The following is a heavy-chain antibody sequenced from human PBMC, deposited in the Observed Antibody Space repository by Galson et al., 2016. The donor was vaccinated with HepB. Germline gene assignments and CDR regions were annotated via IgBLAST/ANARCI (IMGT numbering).Heavy chain of an antibody. CDR3: AKGRLAARGRCDY. J-gene: IGHJ4*02. Sequence: SLRLSCAASGFTFEDYALHWVRQTPGKGLEWVSGISVGGGSTYYADAVKGRFTISRDNSKNTLYLQMNSLRAEDTARYYGAKGRLAARGRCDYWGQGNLVTVSS. V-gene: IGHV3-23*01. D-gene: IGHD6-13*01. CDR2: ISVGGGST. CDR1: GFTFEDYA.